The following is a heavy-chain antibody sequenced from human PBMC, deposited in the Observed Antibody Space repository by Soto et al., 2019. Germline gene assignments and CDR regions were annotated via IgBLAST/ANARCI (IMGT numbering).Heavy chain of an antibody. D-gene: IGHD1-26*01. CDR2: IYSGGSTV. Sequence: QVQLVESGGGLVKPGGSLRLSCVASGFTFSDFHMIWGRQAPGKGPEWISYIYSGGSTVSYADSVQGRFTISRDNAKNSLYLQLDSLRVEDTAVYYCAKRIVGTTGHAFDVWGQGTTVTISS. V-gene: IGHV3-11*01. J-gene: IGHJ6*02. CDR1: GFTFSDFH. CDR3: AKRIVGTTGHAFDV.